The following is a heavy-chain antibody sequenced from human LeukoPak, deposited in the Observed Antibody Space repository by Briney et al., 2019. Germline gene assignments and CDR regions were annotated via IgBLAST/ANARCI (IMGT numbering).Heavy chain of an antibody. V-gene: IGHV3-23*01. J-gene: IGHJ5*02. CDR1: GFTFGSYA. Sequence: GGSLRLSCAASGFTFGSYAMSWVRQAPGKGLEWVSAISGSGGSTYYADSVKGRFTISRDNSKNTLYLQMNSLRAEDTAVYYCAKDRGSGSYRAWSQGTLVTVSS. CDR2: ISGSGGST. D-gene: IGHD3-10*01. CDR3: AKDRGSGSYRA.